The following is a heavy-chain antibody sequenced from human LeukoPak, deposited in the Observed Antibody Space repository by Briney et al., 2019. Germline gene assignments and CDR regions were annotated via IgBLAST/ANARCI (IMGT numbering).Heavy chain of an antibody. D-gene: IGHD2-8*01. CDR1: GYSISSGYY. CDR3: ARLNTNAYPYFFDY. V-gene: IGHV4-38-2*02. Sequence: PSETLSLTCTVSGYSISSGYYWGWIRQPPGKGLEWIGSIYHSGSTYYNPSLKSRVTISVDKSKNHFSLKLSSVTAADTALYYCARLNTNAYPYFFDYWGQGTLVTVSS. J-gene: IGHJ4*02. CDR2: IYHSGST.